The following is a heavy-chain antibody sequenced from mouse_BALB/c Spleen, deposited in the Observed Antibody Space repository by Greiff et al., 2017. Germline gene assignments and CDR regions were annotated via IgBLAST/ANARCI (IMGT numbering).Heavy chain of an antibody. Sequence: EVKLQESGPGLVKPSQSLSLTCSVTGYSITSGYYWNWIRQFPGNKLEWMGYISYDGSNNYNPSLKNRISITRDTSKNQFFLKLNSVTTEDTATYYCARDPLYYGYFDVWGAGTTVTVSS. D-gene: IGHD6-1*01. CDR1: GYSITSGYY. CDR2: ISYDGSN. CDR3: ARDPLYYGYFDV. V-gene: IGHV3-6*02. J-gene: IGHJ1*01.